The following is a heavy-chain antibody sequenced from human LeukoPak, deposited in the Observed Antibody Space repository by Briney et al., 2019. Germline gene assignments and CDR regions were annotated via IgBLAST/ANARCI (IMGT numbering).Heavy chain of an antibody. CDR1: GFIFDKYW. CDR2: IDSEGRST. Sequence: GGSLRLSCAASGFIFDKYWMHWVRQDPGKGLMWVSRIDSEGRSTTYADSVKGRFTISRDNAKNTLYLQISSLRAEDTAVYYCARDRSDGHQPIGRYYFDSWGQGALVAVPS. V-gene: IGHV3-74*01. CDR3: ARDRSDGHQPIGRYYFDS. D-gene: IGHD5-24*01. J-gene: IGHJ4*02.